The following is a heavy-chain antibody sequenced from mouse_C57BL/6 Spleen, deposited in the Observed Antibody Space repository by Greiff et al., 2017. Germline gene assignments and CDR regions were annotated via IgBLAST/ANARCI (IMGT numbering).Heavy chain of an antibody. D-gene: IGHD2-1*01. CDR2: IDPETGGT. Sequence: QVQLKQSGAELVRPGASVTLSCKASGYTFTDYEMHWVKQTPVHGLEWIGAIDPETGGTAYNQKFKGKAILTADKSSSTAYMELRSLTSEDSAVYYCTRRHYGNYDAMDYWGQGTSVTVSS. CDR3: TRRHYGNYDAMDY. J-gene: IGHJ4*01. CDR1: GYTFTDYE. V-gene: IGHV1-15*01.